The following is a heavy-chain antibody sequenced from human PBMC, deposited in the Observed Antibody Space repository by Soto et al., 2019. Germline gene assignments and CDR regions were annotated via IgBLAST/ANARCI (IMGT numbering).Heavy chain of an antibody. CDR3: ARDRDNGGGFFDY. CDR1: GGTFSSYA. Sequence: ASVRVSCKASGGTFSSYAISWVRQAPGQGLEWMGGIIPIFGTANYAQKFQGRVTITADESTSTAYMELSSLRSEDTAVYYCARDRDNGGGFFDYWGQGTLVTVSS. J-gene: IGHJ4*02. CDR2: IIPIFGTA. V-gene: IGHV1-69*13. D-gene: IGHD2-15*01.